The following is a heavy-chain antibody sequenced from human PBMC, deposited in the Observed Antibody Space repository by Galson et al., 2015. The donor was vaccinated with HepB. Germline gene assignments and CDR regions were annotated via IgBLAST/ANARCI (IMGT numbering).Heavy chain of an antibody. CDR3: ARDLKAGGYNHGTNWFDP. CDR1: GFTFNHYG. CDR2: ITGSSSFL. D-gene: IGHD5-18*01. Sequence: SLRLSCAASGFTFNHYGMNWVRQAPGKGLEWVSSITGSSSFLQYADSVKGRFTISRDNANNSLFLQMSSLRAEDSAVYYCARDLKAGGYNHGTNWFDPWGQGTLVTVSS. J-gene: IGHJ5*02. V-gene: IGHV3-21*01.